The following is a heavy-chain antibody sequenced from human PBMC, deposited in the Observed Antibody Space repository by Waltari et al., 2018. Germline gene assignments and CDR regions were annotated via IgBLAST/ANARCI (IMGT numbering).Heavy chain of an antibody. CDR1: GFIFRNAW. CDR2: IKSKTDGGTI. D-gene: IGHD2-21*02. V-gene: IGHV3-15*01. Sequence: EVQLVESGGGLVKPGGSLRLSCAASGFIFRNAWMSWVRQAPGKGLEWVGRIKSKTDGGTIEHAAPVKGRFTISRDESENTLYLQMSSLKTEDTAVYYCTTGFEGGGNSIVYWGQGTLVTVSS. J-gene: IGHJ4*02. CDR3: TTGFEGGGNSIVY.